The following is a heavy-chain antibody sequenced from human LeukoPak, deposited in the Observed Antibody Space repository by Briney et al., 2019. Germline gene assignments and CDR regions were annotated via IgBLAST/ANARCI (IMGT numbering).Heavy chain of an antibody. D-gene: IGHD3-9*01. Sequence: PSETLSLTCTVSGGPISSYYWSWIRQPPGKGLEWIGYIYYSGSTNYNPSLKSRVTISVDTSKNQFSLKLSSVTAADTAVYYCARTTYYDILTGYYAPYNWFDPWGQGTLVTVSS. CDR3: ARTTYYDILTGYYAPYNWFDP. CDR1: GGPISSYY. CDR2: IYYSGST. V-gene: IGHV4-59*08. J-gene: IGHJ5*02.